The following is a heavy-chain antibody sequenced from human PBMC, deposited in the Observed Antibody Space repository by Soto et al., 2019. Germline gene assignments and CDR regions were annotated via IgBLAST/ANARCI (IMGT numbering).Heavy chain of an antibody. V-gene: IGHV1-2*02. CDR2: INPNSGGT. CDR1: GYTFTGYY. Sequence: ASVKVSCKASGYTFTGYYMHWVRQAPGQGLEWMGWINPNSGGTNYAQKFQGRVTMTRDTSISTAYMELSRLRSDDTAVYYCARQQLVLSQDLDPRGQGTMVTVSA. CDR3: ARQQLVLSQDLDP. D-gene: IGHD6-13*01. J-gene: IGHJ5*02.